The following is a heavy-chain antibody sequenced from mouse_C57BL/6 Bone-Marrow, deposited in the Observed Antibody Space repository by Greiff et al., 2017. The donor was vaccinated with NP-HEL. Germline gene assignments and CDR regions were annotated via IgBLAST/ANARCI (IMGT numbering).Heavy chain of an antibody. Sequence: DVKLQESGPGLVKPSQSLSLTCSVTGYSITSGYYWNWIRQFPGNKLEWMGYISYDGSNNYNPSLKNRISITRDTSKNQFFLKLNSVTTEDTATYYCARERGGYYSYYFDYWGQGTTLTVSS. CDR1: GYSITSGYY. V-gene: IGHV3-6*01. D-gene: IGHD2-3*01. CDR3: ARERGGYYSYYFDY. CDR2: ISYDGSN. J-gene: IGHJ2*01.